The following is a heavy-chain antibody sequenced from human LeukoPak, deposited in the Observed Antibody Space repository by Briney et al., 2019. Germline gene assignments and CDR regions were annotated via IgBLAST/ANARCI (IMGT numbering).Heavy chain of an antibody. D-gene: IGHD5-18*01. CDR3: ARRRDERGYKDIFDI. CDR2: IYYDDSET. J-gene: IGHJ3*02. V-gene: IGHV5-51*01. CDR1: GYSFTNYW. Sequence: GESLKISCKGGGYSFTNYWIVWVRQMPGKGLEWMGVIYYDDSETQYSPSFQGQVTISADKSISTAYLQWSSLKASDTAMYCCARRRDERGYKDIFDIWGQGTMVTVSS.